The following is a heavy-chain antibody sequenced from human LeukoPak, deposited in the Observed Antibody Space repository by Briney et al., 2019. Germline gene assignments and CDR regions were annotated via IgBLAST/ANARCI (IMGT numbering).Heavy chain of an antibody. CDR1: GFTFSDYY. CDR2: INNNGGII. D-gene: IGHD2/OR15-2a*01. J-gene: IGHJ4*02. V-gene: IGHV3-11*01. Sequence: GGSLRLSCTAPGFTFSDYYMSWIRQTPGKGLEWVSYINNNGGIIYYADSVKGRFTISRDNAKNSLSLQMNTLIADDTAVYYCARGPTRANSSDYWGQGTLVTVSS. CDR3: ARGPTRANSSDY.